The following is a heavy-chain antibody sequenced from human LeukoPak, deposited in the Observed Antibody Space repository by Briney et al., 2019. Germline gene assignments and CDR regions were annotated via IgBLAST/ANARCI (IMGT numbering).Heavy chain of an antibody. D-gene: IGHD3-3*01. J-gene: IGHJ4*02. Sequence: RSLRLSCAASGFTFSNAWMSWVRPAPGKGMEWVGRIKSKTDGGTTDYAAPVKGRFTISRDDSRNTLYLQMNSLKTEDTAVYYCTLYDFWSGYFDYWGQGTLVTVSS. CDR1: GFTFSNAW. V-gene: IGHV3-15*01. CDR3: TLYDFWSGYFDY. CDR2: IKSKTDGGTT.